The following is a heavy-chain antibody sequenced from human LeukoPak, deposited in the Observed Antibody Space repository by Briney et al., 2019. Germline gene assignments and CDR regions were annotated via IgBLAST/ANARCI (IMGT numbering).Heavy chain of an antibody. D-gene: IGHD5/OR15-5a*01. V-gene: IGHV3-7*01. CDR2: IRQDGNDI. CDR3: ARLPGDSTIYDL. J-gene: IGHJ5*02. Sequence: GGSLRLSCAASGFTLSRHWMSWVRQAPGKGVEWVASIRQDGNDINYVESVKGRFIISRDNAGNSVSLQMSSLRAEDTAMYYCARLPGDSTIYDLWGQGALVTVSS. CDR1: GFTLSRHW.